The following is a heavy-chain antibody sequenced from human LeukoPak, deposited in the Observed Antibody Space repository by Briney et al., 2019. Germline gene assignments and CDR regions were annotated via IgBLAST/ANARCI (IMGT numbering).Heavy chain of an antibody. Sequence: ASVKVSCKASGYTFTAHYLHWVRQAPGQGLEWMAWINHNSGGTKYAEKFQGRVTVTRDTSISTAYMELSRLRSDDTAVYYCARRSSSSLKTLGYWGQGTLVTVSS. CDR3: ARRSSSSLKTLGY. CDR1: GYTFTAHY. D-gene: IGHD6-6*01. CDR2: INHNSGGT. J-gene: IGHJ4*02. V-gene: IGHV1-2*02.